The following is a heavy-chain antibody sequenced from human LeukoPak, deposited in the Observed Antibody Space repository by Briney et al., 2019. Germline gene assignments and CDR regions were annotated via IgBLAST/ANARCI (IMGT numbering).Heavy chain of an antibody. J-gene: IGHJ6*02. Sequence: SETLSLTCAVYGGSFSGYYWSWIRQPPGKGLEWIGEINHSGSTNYNPSLKSRVTISVDTSKNQFSLKLSSVTAADTAVYYCARAYGGSSWYGNYYYYYGMDVWGQGTTVTVSS. CDR1: GGSFSGYY. CDR3: ARAYGGSSWYGNYYYYYGMDV. V-gene: IGHV4-34*01. D-gene: IGHD6-13*01. CDR2: INHSGST.